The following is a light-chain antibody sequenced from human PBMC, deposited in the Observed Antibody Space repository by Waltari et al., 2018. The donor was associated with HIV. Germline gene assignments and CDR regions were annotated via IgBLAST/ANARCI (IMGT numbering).Light chain of an antibody. J-gene: IGLJ1*01. CDR1: SSDVGGYNY. V-gene: IGLV2-14*01. CDR2: EVS. Sequence: QSAMTQSASVSGSPGQSITLSCTGTSSDVGGYNYVSWYQQHPGKAPKLMIYEVSDRPSGVSNRFAGSKSGNTASLTISGLQAEDEADYYCSSYTSSSTPVFGTGTKLTVL. CDR3: SSYTSSSTPV.